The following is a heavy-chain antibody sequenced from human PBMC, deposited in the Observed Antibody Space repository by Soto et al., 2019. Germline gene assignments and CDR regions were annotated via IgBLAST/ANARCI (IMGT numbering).Heavy chain of an antibody. CDR3: ARDLEKGGGSAGFDY. CDR2: IIPIFGTA. D-gene: IGHD1-26*01. J-gene: IGHJ4*02. CDR1: GGTFSSYA. Sequence: VASVKVSCKASGGTFSSYAISWVRQAPGQGLEWMGGIIPIFGTANYAQKFQGRVTITADESTSTAYMELSSLRSEDTAVYYCARDLEKGGGSAGFDYWGQGTLVTVSS. V-gene: IGHV1-69*13.